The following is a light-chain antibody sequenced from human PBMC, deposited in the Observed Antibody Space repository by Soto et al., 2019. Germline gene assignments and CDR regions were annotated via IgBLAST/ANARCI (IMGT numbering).Light chain of an antibody. Sequence: EIVLTQSPGTLSLSPGERATLSCRASQSIRSKFLAWYQQKPGQAPRLLIYDASNRATGIPARFSGSGSGTDFTLTISSLEPEDFAVYYCQQRSKWPPKITFGQGTRLEIK. CDR2: DAS. J-gene: IGKJ5*01. CDR3: QQRSKWPPKIT. V-gene: IGKV3-11*01. CDR1: QSIRSKF.